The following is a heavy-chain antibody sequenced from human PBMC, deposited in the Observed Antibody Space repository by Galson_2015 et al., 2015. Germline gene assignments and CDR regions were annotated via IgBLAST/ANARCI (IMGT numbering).Heavy chain of an antibody. J-gene: IGHJ4*02. Sequence: ETLSLTCTVSGGSISSRSYYWGWIRQPPGKGLEWIGAIYYNGDTYYNPSLKSRVTVSADTSKIQFSLRLSSVTAADTAVYYCARTNTDSSGYYYLDYWGQGTLVTVSS. CDR1: GGSISSRSYY. CDR3: ARTNTDSSGYYYLDY. V-gene: IGHV4-39*01. CDR2: IYYNGDT. D-gene: IGHD3-22*01.